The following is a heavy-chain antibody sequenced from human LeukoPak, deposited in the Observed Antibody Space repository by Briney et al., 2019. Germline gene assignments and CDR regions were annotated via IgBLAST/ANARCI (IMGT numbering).Heavy chain of an antibody. J-gene: IGHJ4*02. Sequence: GKSLRLSCAAPGFTFSSYGMHWVRQAPGKGLEWVAVISYDGTSKYYIDSVKGRFTISRDNSKNTLYLQMNSLRAEDTAVYYCARGENSKTYPVSGYWGQGTLVTVSS. CDR2: ISYDGTSK. CDR3: ARGENSKTYPVSGY. V-gene: IGHV3-30*03. D-gene: IGHD2/OR15-2a*01. CDR1: GFTFSSYG.